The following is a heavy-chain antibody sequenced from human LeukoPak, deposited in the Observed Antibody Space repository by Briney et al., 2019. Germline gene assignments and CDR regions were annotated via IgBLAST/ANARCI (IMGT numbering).Heavy chain of an antibody. J-gene: IGHJ6*03. CDR1: GFTFSSYE. D-gene: IGHD5-18*01. V-gene: IGHV4-39*01. CDR3: ARHSTAMAPYYYYYMDV. Sequence: GSLRLSCAASGFTFSSYEINWVRQPPGKGLEWIGSIYYSGSTYYNPSLKSRVTISVDTSKNQFSLKLSSVTAADTAVYYCARHSTAMAPYYYYYMDVWGKGTTVTISS. CDR2: IYYSGST.